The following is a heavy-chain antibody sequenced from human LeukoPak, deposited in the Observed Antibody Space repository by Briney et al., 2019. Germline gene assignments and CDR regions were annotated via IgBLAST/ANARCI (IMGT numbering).Heavy chain of an antibody. CDR1: GYTFIGDH. CDR2: IDPSSGAT. D-gene: IGHD1-26*01. Sequence: ASVKVSCKASGYTFIGDHMHWVRQAPGQGLEWMGRIDPSSGATHFAHKFQGRVTMTRDTSISTAYMELDRLTSDDTAVYYCARDRNLYSGSFASWGQGTLVTVSS. CDR3: ARDRNLYSGSFAS. V-gene: IGHV1-2*06. J-gene: IGHJ4*02.